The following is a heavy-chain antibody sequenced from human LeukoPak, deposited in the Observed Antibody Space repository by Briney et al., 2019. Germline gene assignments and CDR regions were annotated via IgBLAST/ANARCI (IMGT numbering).Heavy chain of an antibody. CDR3: ARVAAGHSVNYFDY. CDR1: GFTFSTYA. CDR2: ISSTSGSI. D-gene: IGHD4-23*01. Sequence: PGGSLRLSCAASGFTFSTYAMNWVRQAPGKGLEWVSYISSTSGSIYYADSVRGRFIISRDNAKNSLYLQMNSLRDEDTAVYYCARVAAGHSVNYFDYWGQGTLVTVSS. V-gene: IGHV3-48*02. J-gene: IGHJ4*02.